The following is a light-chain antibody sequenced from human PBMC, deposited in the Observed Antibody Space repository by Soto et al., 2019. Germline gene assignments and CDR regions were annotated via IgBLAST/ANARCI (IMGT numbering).Light chain of an antibody. CDR1: SGHSSYA. V-gene: IGLV4-69*01. CDR2: VNSDGSH. J-gene: IGLJ3*02. Sequence: QLVLTQSPSSSASLGASVKLTCTLSSGHSSYAIAWHQQQPEKGPRYLMKVNSDGSHSKGDGIPDRFSGSSSGAERYLTISSLQSEYEGDYYCQTWGTARVFGGGTKVTVL. CDR3: QTWGTARV.